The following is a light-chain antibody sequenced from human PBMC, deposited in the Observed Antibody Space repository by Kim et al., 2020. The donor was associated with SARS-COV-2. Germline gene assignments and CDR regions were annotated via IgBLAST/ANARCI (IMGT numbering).Light chain of an antibody. CDR3: QQSYSTPQVT. Sequence: DIQMTQSPSSLSASVGDRVTITCRASQSISSYLNWYQQKPGKAPKLLIYAASSLQSGVPSRFSGSGSGTDFTLTISSLQPEDFATYYCQQSYSTPQVTFGGGTKLEIK. J-gene: IGKJ4*01. CDR1: QSISSY. V-gene: IGKV1-39*01. CDR2: AAS.